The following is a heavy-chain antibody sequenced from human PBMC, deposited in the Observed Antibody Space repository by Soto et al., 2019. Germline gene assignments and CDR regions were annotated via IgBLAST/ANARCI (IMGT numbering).Heavy chain of an antibody. Sequence: QVQLQESGPGLVKPSETLSLTCTVSGGSISSYYWSWIRQPPGKGLEWIGNIYDSGSTDYNPSLGRGDTISVHTSMHQYTLELRSATTADPAVYYFARVARSVEPFDPWGQGTLVPVSS. V-gene: IGHV4-59*01. CDR1: GGSISSYY. CDR2: IYDSGST. CDR3: ARVARSVEPFDP. J-gene: IGHJ5*02. D-gene: IGHD2-15*01.